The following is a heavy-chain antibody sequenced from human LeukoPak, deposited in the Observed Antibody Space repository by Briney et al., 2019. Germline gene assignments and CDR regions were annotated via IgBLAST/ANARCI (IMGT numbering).Heavy chain of an antibody. CDR2: ISSDGSST. CDR3: ARDPRAPGN. CDR1: GFTVSSNW. J-gene: IGHJ4*02. Sequence: GGSLRLSCAASGFTVSSNWMHWVRQAPGKGLVWVSRISSDGSSTNYADSVKGRFTISRDNAKNTLYLQINSLGAEDTAVYYCARDPRAPGNWGQGTLVTVSS. V-gene: IGHV3-74*01.